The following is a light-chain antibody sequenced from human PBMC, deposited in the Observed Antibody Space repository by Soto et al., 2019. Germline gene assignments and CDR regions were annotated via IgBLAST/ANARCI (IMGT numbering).Light chain of an antibody. CDR2: AAS. CDR1: QSVNGW. Sequence: DIQMTQSPSTLSASVGDRVTITCRASQSVNGWLAWYHQKPGKAPKLLIYAASNLESGVPSRFSGSGSGTEFTLTISSLQPDDSATYYCQRYNSNPWTFGQGTKVEVK. CDR3: QRYNSNPWT. J-gene: IGKJ1*01. V-gene: IGKV1-5*01.